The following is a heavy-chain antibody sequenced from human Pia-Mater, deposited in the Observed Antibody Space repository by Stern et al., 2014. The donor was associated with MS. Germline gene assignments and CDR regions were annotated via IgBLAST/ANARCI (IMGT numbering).Heavy chain of an antibody. D-gene: IGHD2-2*01. CDR2: VIPIFRAT. CDR1: GGTFDTYS. V-gene: IGHV1-69*01. CDR3: ARDMPATPGAHDASDI. J-gene: IGHJ3*02. Sequence: QVQLVESGAEVRKPGSSVQVSCKISGGTFDTYSIRWVRQVPGQGLEWMGGVIPIFRATKYAQKFHDRIRITAYESTYTVYMALGSVTSEDTAVDYCARDMPATPGAHDASDIWGQGTLVTVSS.